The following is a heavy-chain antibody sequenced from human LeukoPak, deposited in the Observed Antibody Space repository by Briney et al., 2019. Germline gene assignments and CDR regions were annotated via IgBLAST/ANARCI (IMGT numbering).Heavy chain of an antibody. D-gene: IGHD2-2*01. Sequence: ASVKVSCKASGYTFTSYGISWVRQAPGQGLEWMGWISAYNGNTNYAQQLQGRVTMTTDTSTSTAYLELRSLRSDDTAVYYCARDCSSTSCLPDQNYYYYYGMDVWGQGTTVTVSS. CDR1: GYTFTSYG. V-gene: IGHV1-18*01. J-gene: IGHJ6*02. CDR3: ARDCSSTSCLPDQNYYYYYGMDV. CDR2: ISAYNGNT.